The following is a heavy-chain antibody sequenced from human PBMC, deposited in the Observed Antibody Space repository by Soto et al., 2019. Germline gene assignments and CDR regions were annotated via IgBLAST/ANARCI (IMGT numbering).Heavy chain of an antibody. CDR2: IIPISGTA. D-gene: IGHD2-2*01. CDR1: GGTFSSYA. V-gene: IGHV1-69*13. Sequence: SVKVSCKASGGTFSSYAISWVRQAPGQGLEWMGGIIPISGTANYAQKFQGRVTITADESTSTVYMELSSLRSEDTAVYFCARSQGSSTSLEIYYYYYYGMDVWGQGTTVTV. J-gene: IGHJ6*02. CDR3: ARSQGSSTSLEIYYYYYYGMDV.